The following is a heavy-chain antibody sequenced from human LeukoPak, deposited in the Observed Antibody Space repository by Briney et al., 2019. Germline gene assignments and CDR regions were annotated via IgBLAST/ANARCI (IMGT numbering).Heavy chain of an antibody. CDR3: ATAPILRGEAGEQYKYGMDV. CDR2: TSYSEGT. J-gene: IGHJ6*02. Sequence: PSETLSLTCTVSGGSVSRGGYYWNWIRQHPGKGLEWIGFTSYSEGTYYNPSLKSRVTISADTFKNHFSLKLTSVTAADTAVYYCATAPILRGEAGEQYKYGMDVWGQGTTVIVSS. D-gene: IGHD2-2*02. V-gene: IGHV4-31*03. CDR1: GGSVSRGGYY.